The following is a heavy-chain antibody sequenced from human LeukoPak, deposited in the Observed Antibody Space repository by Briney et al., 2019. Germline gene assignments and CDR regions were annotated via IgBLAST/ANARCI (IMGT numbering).Heavy chain of an antibody. D-gene: IGHD2-15*01. CDR1: GYTFTGYY. Sequence: GASVTVSCKASGYTFTGYYMHWVRQAPGQGLEWMGWINPNSGGTNYAQKFQGRVTMTRDASISTAYMELSRLRSDDTAVYYCARDEGYCSGGSCYGTAFDIWGQGTMVTVSS. CDR2: INPNSGGT. J-gene: IGHJ3*02. CDR3: ARDEGYCSGGSCYGTAFDI. V-gene: IGHV1-2*02.